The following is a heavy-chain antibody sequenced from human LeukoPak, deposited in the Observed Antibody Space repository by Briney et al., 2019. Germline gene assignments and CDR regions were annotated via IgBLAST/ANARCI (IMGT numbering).Heavy chain of an antibody. CDR2: IKQDGSEK. CDR3: AKEGHSSLVGATWGDY. Sequence: QPGGSLRLSCAASGFTFSSYWMSWVRQAPGKGLEWVANIKQDGSEKYYVDSVKGRFTISRDNAKNSLYLQMNSLRAEDTAVYYCAKEGHSSLVGATWGDYWGQGTLVTVSS. V-gene: IGHV3-7*03. D-gene: IGHD1-26*01. J-gene: IGHJ4*02. CDR1: GFTFSSYW.